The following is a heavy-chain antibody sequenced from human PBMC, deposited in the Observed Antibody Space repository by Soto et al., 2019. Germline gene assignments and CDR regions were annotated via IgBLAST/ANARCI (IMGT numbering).Heavy chain of an antibody. CDR1: GYTFTSYG. Sequence: ASVKVSCKASGYTFTSYGISWVRQAPGQGLEWMGWISAYNGNTNYAQKLQGRVTMTTDTSTSTAYMELRSLRSDDTAVYYCARDMSSSWFLGSFDIWGQGTMVTVSS. V-gene: IGHV1-18*01. J-gene: IGHJ3*02. CDR2: ISAYNGNT. CDR3: ARDMSSSWFLGSFDI. D-gene: IGHD6-13*01.